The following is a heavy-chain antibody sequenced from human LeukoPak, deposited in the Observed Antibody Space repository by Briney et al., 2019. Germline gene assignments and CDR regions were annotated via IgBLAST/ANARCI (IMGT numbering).Heavy chain of an antibody. J-gene: IGHJ3*02. CDR2: ISYDGSKT. V-gene: IGHV3-30*14. CDR1: GFTFSSFA. CDR3: ARVEGLAYCGGDCSTGAFDI. D-gene: IGHD2-21*02. Sequence: GRSPRLSCAVSGFTFSSFAVHWVRQAPGKGLEWVAVISYDGSKTYSADSVKGRFTISRDNSKNTLYLQMNSLRAEDTAVYYCARVEGLAYCGGDCSTGAFDIWGQGTMVTVSS.